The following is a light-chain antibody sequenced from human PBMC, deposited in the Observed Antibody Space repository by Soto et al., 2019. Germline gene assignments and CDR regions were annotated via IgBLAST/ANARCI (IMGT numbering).Light chain of an antibody. CDR2: KAS. V-gene: IGKV1-5*03. J-gene: IGKJ4*01. CDR1: QSVSSW. CDR3: QQYDSYPLT. Sequence: DLQMTQAPSALSAAVGDRGTITCLARQSVSSWLARYQQRPGNAPNLLIYKASSLERGVPSRFSGSGSGTEFTLTVSSLQPDDFATYYCQQYDSYPLTFGGGT.